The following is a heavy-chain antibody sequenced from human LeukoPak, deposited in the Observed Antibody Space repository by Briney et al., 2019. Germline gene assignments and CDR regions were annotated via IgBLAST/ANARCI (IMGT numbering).Heavy chain of an antibody. CDR2: IYYSGST. V-gene: IGHV4-39*07. CDR1: GGSISSNSYY. D-gene: IGHD3-10*01. J-gene: IGHJ4*02. CDR3: ARSHGSGSYYNLNDY. Sequence: PSETLSLTCTVSGGSISSNSYYWGWIRQPPGKGPEWIGSIYYSGSTNHNPSLKSRVTISVDTSKNQFSLKLSSVTAADTAVYYCARSHGSGSYYNLNDYWGQGTLVTVSS.